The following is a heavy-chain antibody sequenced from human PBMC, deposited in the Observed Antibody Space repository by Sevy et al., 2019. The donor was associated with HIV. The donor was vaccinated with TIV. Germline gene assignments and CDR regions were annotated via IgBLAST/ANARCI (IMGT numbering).Heavy chain of an antibody. D-gene: IGHD1-26*01. Sequence: GGSLRLSCAASGFTFSSYWMSWVRQAPGKGLEWVANIKPDGSEKNYVASVKGRFTISRDNAKNSLYLQMNSLRAEDTAVYYCRNRGRYAVWGQGTLVTVSS. CDR2: IKPDGSEK. CDR1: GFTFSSYW. J-gene: IGHJ4*02. CDR3: RNRGRYAV. V-gene: IGHV3-7*01.